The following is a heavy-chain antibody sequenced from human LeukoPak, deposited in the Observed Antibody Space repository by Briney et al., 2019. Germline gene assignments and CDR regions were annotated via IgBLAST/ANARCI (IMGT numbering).Heavy chain of an antibody. CDR1: GYTFAGYY. Sequence: ASVKVSCKASGYTFAGYYMHWVRQAPGQGLEWMAWINPNSGGTNYAQKFQGRVTMTRDTSISTAYMELSRLRSDDTAVYYCARIDTGIAVAGSGGYRGQGTLVTVSS. CDR3: ARIDTGIAVAGSGGY. CDR2: INPNSGGT. J-gene: IGHJ4*02. V-gene: IGHV1-2*02. D-gene: IGHD6-19*01.